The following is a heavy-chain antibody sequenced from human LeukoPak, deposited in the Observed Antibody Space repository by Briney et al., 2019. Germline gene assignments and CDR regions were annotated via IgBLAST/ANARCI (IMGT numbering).Heavy chain of an antibody. CDR3: ARGGIYSQGFDY. Sequence: GGSLRLSCAASGFTFSGYSMNWVRQAPGKGLEWVSSISTTSDYIHYADSLKGRVAISRDNAKTSLYLQMNSLRAEDTAVYYCARGGIYSQGFDYWGQGSLVTVSS. J-gene: IGHJ4*02. CDR1: GFTFSGYS. CDR2: ISTTSDYI. V-gene: IGHV3-21*01. D-gene: IGHD6-13*01.